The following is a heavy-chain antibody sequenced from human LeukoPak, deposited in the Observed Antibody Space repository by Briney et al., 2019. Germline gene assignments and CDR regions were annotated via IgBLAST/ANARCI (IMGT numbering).Heavy chain of an antibody. Sequence: GGSLTLSCAASGFTFSIYGAQWVRQARGRGGEWVTFIRYGGHKKYYADFVKGRLTISRGNAKNTLYLQINGLRAEDTTVYYCARDGEGTVAFDQWGEKTLLTLSP. CDR3: ARDGEGTVAFDQ. J-gene: IGHJ4*02. V-gene: IGHV3-30*02. D-gene: IGHD3-3*01. CDR1: GFTFSIYG. CDR2: IRYGGHKK.